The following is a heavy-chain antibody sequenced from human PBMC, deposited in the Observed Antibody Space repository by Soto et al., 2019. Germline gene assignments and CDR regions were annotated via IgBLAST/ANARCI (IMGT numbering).Heavy chain of an antibody. CDR1: GYTFTSYG. CDR3: ARDSRIVATIIEDFDY. V-gene: IGHV1-18*01. J-gene: IGHJ4*02. Sequence: GASVKVSCKASGYTFTSYGISWVRQAPGQGLEWMGWISAYNGNTNYAQKLQGRVTMTTDTSTSTAYMELRSLRSDDTAVYYCARDSRIVATIIEDFDYWGQGTLVTVSS. CDR2: ISAYNGNT. D-gene: IGHD5-12*01.